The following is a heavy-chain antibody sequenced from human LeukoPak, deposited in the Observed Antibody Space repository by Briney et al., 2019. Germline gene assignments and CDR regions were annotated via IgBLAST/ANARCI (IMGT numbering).Heavy chain of an antibody. V-gene: IGHV3-21*01. Sequence: PGGSLRLSCAASGFSFSSYTMNWVRQAPGKGLEWVSSISSSSTYIYYADSVKGRFTISRDNAKNSLSLQMNSLRAEDTAVYYCVWGVYDSSGFSGAFDIWGQGTMVTVSS. D-gene: IGHD3-22*01. CDR1: GFSFSSYT. CDR2: ISSSSTYI. CDR3: VWGVYDSSGFSGAFDI. J-gene: IGHJ3*02.